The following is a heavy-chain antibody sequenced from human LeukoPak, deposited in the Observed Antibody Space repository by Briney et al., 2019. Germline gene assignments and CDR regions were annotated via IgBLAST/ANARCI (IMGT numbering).Heavy chain of an antibody. CDR2: INPSAGST. D-gene: IGHD4-17*01. J-gene: IGHJ5*02. CDR3: ARGGHLRYGDTQNWFDP. V-gene: IGHV1-46*01. Sequence: ASVKVSCKSSGYTFTSYYIHWVRQAPGQGLEWMGVINPSAGSTRYAQKFQGRVTMTRYRSTSTVYMELSSLRSEGTAVYYCARGGHLRYGDTQNWFDPWGQGTLVTVSS. CDR1: GYTFTSYY.